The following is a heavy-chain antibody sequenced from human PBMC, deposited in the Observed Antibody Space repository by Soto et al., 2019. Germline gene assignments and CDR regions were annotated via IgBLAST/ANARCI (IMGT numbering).Heavy chain of an antibody. CDR2: MNPNSGNT. Sequence: QVQLVQSGAEVKKPGASVKVSCKASGYTFTSYDINWVRQATGQGLEWMGWMNPNSGNTGYAQKFQGRVTMTRNTSISTAYMELSSLRSEDTAVYYCARGRSGETLRHPGEVAYYFGYWGQGTLVTVSS. CDR3: ARGRSGETLRHPGEVAYYFGY. D-gene: IGHD5-12*01. V-gene: IGHV1-8*01. J-gene: IGHJ4*02. CDR1: GYTFTSYD.